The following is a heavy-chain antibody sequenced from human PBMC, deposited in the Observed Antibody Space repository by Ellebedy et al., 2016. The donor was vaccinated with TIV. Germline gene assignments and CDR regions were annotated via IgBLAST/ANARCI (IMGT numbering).Heavy chain of an antibody. CDR1: GFPFNDYY. J-gene: IGHJ6*02. Sequence: GESLKISCAASGFPFNDYYMSWIRQAPGKGLEWISYISSSGNTIYYADSVKGRFTISRDNAENSLYLQMNSLRAEDTAVYYCARLLGEMGYYYGMDVWGQGTTVTVSS. CDR2: ISSSGNTI. CDR3: ARLLGEMGYYYGMDV. V-gene: IGHV3-11*01. D-gene: IGHD3-10*01.